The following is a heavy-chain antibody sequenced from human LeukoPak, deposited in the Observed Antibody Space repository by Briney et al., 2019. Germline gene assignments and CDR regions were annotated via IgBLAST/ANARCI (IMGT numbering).Heavy chain of an antibody. D-gene: IGHD4-17*01. CDR1: GNSFGDYY. Sequence: PSETLSLTCTVSGNSFGDYYWSWIRQPAGKGLEWIGRIYTSGSTTYNPSLKSRVTMSVDTSKSQFSLNLMSVTAADTAMYYCAKDDYGDYYPWFDPWGQGTLVTVSS. CDR3: AKDDYGDYYPWFDP. CDR2: IYTSGST. J-gene: IGHJ5*02. V-gene: IGHV4-4*07.